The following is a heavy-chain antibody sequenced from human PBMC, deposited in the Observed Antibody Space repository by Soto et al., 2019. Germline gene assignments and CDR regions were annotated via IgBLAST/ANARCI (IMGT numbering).Heavy chain of an antibody. CDR2: INPSGGST. J-gene: IGHJ5*02. Sequence: AASVKVSCKASGYTFTSYYMHWVRQAPGQGLEWMGIINPSGGSTSYAQKFQGRVTMTRDTSTSTVYMELSSLRSEDTAVYYCAKDRSRYSSGWHNWFDPWGQGTLVTVSS. CDR1: GYTFTSYY. CDR3: AKDRSRYSSGWHNWFDP. D-gene: IGHD6-19*01. V-gene: IGHV1-46*01.